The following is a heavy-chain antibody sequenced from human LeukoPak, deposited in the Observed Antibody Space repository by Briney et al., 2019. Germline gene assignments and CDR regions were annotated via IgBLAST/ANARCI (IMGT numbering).Heavy chain of an antibody. Sequence: ASVKVSCKASGYTFTSYGISWVRQAPGQGLEWMGWISAYNGNTNYAQKLQGRVTMTTDTSTSTAYMELRSLRSDDTAVYYCARAATYYDILTGYYKPYNWLDPWGQGTLVTVSS. CDR1: GYTFTSYG. V-gene: IGHV1-18*01. CDR2: ISAYNGNT. D-gene: IGHD3-9*01. J-gene: IGHJ5*02. CDR3: ARAATYYDILTGYYKPYNWLDP.